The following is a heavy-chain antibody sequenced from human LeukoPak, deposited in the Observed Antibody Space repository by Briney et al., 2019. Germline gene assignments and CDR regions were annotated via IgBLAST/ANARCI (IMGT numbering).Heavy chain of an antibody. Sequence: ASVKVSCKASGYTFTGYYMHWVRQAPGQGLEWMGWINPNSGGTNYAQKFQGRVTRTRDTSISTAYMELSRLRSDDTAVYYCARRSGIYDYVWGSYRYTTPFDYWGQGTLVTVSS. CDR1: GYTFTGYY. D-gene: IGHD3-16*02. J-gene: IGHJ4*02. V-gene: IGHV1-2*02. CDR3: ARRSGIYDYVWGSYRYTTPFDY. CDR2: INPNSGGT.